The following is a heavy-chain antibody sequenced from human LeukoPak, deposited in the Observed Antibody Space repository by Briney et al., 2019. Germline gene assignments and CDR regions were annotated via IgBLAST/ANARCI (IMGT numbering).Heavy chain of an antibody. CDR2: IDPSGGST. V-gene: IGHV1-46*01. Sequence: GASVKVSCKASGYTFTSYYMHWVRQAPGQGLEWMGIIDPSGGSTSYAQKFQGRVTMTRDMSTSTDYMELSRLRSDDTAVYYCARDAGYDFWSGYFNTYYYYMDVWGKGTTVTVSS. CDR1: GYTFTSYY. J-gene: IGHJ6*03. D-gene: IGHD3-3*01. CDR3: ARDAGYDFWSGYFNTYYYYMDV.